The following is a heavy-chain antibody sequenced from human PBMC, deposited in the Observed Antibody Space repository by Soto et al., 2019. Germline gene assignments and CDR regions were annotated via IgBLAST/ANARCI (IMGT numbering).Heavy chain of an antibody. CDR2: ITYDGGQK. Sequence: SLRLSCAASGFVFSNYGIHWVRQAPGKGLEWVAIITYDGGQKYYADSVKGRFTISRDNSKKTLYLQMSSLRPEDTAVYYCAKDCGYRYATYGMDVRGQGTTVTVSS. V-gene: IGHV3-30*18. CDR1: GFVFSNYG. J-gene: IGHJ6*02. D-gene: IGHD5-18*01. CDR3: AKDCGYRYATYGMDV.